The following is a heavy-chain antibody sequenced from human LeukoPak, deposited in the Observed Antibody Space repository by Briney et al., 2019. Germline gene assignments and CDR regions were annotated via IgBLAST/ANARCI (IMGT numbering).Heavy chain of an antibody. V-gene: IGHV1-2*02. CDR2: INPNSGGT. D-gene: IGHD3-3*01. J-gene: IGHJ4*02. CDR3: ARDYTIFGVVPEYYFDY. CDR1: GYTFTGYY. Sequence: ASVKVSCKASGYTFTGYYMHWVRQAPGQGLEWMGWINPNSGGTNYAQKFQGRVTMTRDTSISTAYMELSRLRSDDTAVYYCARDYTIFGVVPEYYFDYWVKGTLVTVSS.